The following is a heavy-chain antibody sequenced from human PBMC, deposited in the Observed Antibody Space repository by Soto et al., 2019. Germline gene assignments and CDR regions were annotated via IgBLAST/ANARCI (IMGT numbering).Heavy chain of an antibody. V-gene: IGHV1-2*04. D-gene: IGHD2-21*01. CDR2: INPNSGGT. J-gene: IGHJ4*02. CDR1: GYTFTGYY. CDR3: SRAGVEIAYYFDF. Sequence: ASVKVSCKASGYTFTGYYMHWVRQAPGQGLEWMGWINPNSGGTNYAQKFQGWITMTRDTSISTAYMELSRLSSDYTAFFFCSRAGVEIAYYFDFWGQGTLVTVSS.